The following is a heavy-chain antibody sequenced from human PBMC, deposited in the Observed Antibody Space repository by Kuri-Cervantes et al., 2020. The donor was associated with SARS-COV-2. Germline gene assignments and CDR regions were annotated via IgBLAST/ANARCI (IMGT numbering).Heavy chain of an antibody. J-gene: IGHJ4*02. CDR3: AREESIAALVDY. V-gene: IGHV3-21*01. Sequence: GESLKISCAASGFTFSSYSMNWVRQAPGKGLEWVSSISSSSSYIYYADSVKGRFTISRDNAKNSLYLQMNSLRAEDTAVYYCAREESIAALVDYWGQGTLVTVS. D-gene: IGHD6-6*01. CDR1: GFTFSSYS. CDR2: ISSSSSYI.